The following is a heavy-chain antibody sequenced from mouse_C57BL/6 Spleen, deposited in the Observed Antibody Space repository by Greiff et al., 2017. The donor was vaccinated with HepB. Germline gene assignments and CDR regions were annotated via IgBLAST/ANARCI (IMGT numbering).Heavy chain of an antibody. V-gene: IGHV3-6*01. CDR3: ARDRYYGSSVAWFAY. D-gene: IGHD1-1*01. J-gene: IGHJ3*01. CDR2: ISYDGSN. CDR1: GYSITSGYY. Sequence: DVKLQESGPGLVKPSQSLSLTCSVTGYSITSGYYWNWIRQFPGNKLEWMGYISYDGSNNYNPSLKNRISITRDTSKNQFFLKLNSVTTEDTATYYCARDRYYGSSVAWFAYWGQGTLVTVSA.